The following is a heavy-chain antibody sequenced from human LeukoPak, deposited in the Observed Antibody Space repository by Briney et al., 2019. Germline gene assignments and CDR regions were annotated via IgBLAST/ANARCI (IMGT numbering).Heavy chain of an antibody. CDR3: ARGLYGSGKYYFDY. CDR2: ISSSSSTI. J-gene: IGHJ4*02. CDR1: GFTFSHYG. D-gene: IGHD3-10*01. V-gene: IGHV3-48*01. Sequence: PGGSLRLSCAASGFTFSHYGINWVRQAPGKGLEWVSYISSSSSTIYYADSVKGRFTISRDNAKNSLYLQMNSLRAEDTAVYYCARGLYGSGKYYFDYWGQGTLVTVSS.